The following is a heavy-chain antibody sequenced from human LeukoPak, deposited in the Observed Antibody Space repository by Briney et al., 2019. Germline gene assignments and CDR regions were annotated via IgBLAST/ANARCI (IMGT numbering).Heavy chain of an antibody. D-gene: IGHD3-3*01. J-gene: IGHJ6*03. CDR1: GFTFNYYA. V-gene: IGHV3-23*01. CDR2: ISGSGGST. CDR3: AKAGAEWSYYYMDV. Sequence: GGSLRLSCAASGFTFNYYAMSWVRQAPGKGLEWVSAISGSGGSTYYADSVKGRFTISRDNSKNTLYLQMNSLRAEDTAVYYCAKAGAEWSYYYMDVWGKGTTVTVSS.